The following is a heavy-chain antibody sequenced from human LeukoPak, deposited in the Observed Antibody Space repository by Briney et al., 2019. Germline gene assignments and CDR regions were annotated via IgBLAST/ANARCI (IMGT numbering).Heavy chain of an antibody. Sequence: GGALRLSCAASGFTFSSYGMHWGRQAPGKGLEWVAVISYEGSNKYYADSVKGRFTISRDNSKNTLYLQMNSPRAEDTAVYYCAKVSSSWTLYYYYGMDVWGQGTTVTVSS. D-gene: IGHD6-13*01. CDR3: AKVSSSWTLYYYYGMDV. CDR2: ISYEGSNK. J-gene: IGHJ6*02. CDR1: GFTFSSYG. V-gene: IGHV3-30*18.